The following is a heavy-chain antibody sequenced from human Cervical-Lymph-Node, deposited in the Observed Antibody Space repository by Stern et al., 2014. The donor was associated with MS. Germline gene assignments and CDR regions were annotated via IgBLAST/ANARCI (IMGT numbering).Heavy chain of an antibody. D-gene: IGHD6-6*01. Sequence: VQLVESGPGLVKPSQTLSLTCTVSGDSISSGDYYWSWIRQTPGKGLEWIGFIFYTGSTYYNPSLKSRLSISVDTSKNTFSLKLNSVTAADPAVYYCARGRSIFDSWGQGTLVAVSS. CDR2: IFYTGST. CDR1: GDSISSGDYY. V-gene: IGHV4-30-4*01. J-gene: IGHJ4*02. CDR3: ARGRSIFDS.